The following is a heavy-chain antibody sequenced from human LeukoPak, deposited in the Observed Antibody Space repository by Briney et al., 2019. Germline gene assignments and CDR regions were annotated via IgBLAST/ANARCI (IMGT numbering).Heavy chain of an antibody. J-gene: IGHJ4*02. CDR3: AKHGTATSNARLWFGESSFDY. Sequence: PGGSLRLSCAASGFTFSSYSMNWVRQAPGKGLEWVSSISSSSLYIYYADSVKGRFTISRDNSKNTLHLQMNSLRAEDTAVYYCAKHGTATSNARLWFGESSFDYWGQGTLVTVSS. CDR1: GFTFSSYS. CDR2: ISSSSLYI. D-gene: IGHD3-10*01. V-gene: IGHV3-21*04.